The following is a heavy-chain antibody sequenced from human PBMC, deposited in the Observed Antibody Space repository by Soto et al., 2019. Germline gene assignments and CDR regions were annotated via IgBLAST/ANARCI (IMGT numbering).Heavy chain of an antibody. V-gene: IGHV1-3*01. CDR3: ARTVGYYYGMDV. CDR1: GYTFTSYA. CDR2: INAGNGNT. J-gene: IGHJ6*02. Sequence: QVQLVQSGAEVKKPGASVKVSCKASGYTFTSYAMHWVRQAPGQRLEGMGWINAGNGNTKYSQKFQGRVTITRDTSASTAYMELSSLRSEDTAVYYCARTVGYYYGMDVWGQGTTVTVSS. D-gene: IGHD4-17*01.